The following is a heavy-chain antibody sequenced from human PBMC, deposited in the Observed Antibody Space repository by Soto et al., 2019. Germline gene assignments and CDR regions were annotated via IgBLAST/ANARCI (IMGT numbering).Heavy chain of an antibody. CDR2: ISYDGSNK. CDR1: GFTFSSYA. J-gene: IGHJ4*02. Sequence: QVQLVESGGGVVQPGRSLRLSCAASGFTFSSYAMHWVRQAPGKGLEWVAVISYDGSNKYYADSVKGRFTISRDNSKNTLYLQMNSLRAEDTAVYYCARDGGGYYFDYWGQGTLVTVSS. V-gene: IGHV3-30-3*01. CDR3: ARDGGGYYFDY. D-gene: IGHD5-12*01.